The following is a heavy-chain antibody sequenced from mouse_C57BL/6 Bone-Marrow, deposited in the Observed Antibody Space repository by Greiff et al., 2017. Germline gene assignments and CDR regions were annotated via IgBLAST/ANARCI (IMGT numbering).Heavy chain of an antibody. CDR3: ARGDNWDGFAY. J-gene: IGHJ3*01. D-gene: IGHD4-1*01. CDR2: IYPRDGST. Sequence: QVQLQQSGPELVKPGASVKLSCKASGYTFTSYDINWVKQRPGQGLEWIGLIYPRDGSTKYNEKFKGKATLTVDTSSSTAYMELHSLTSEDAAVYFCARGDNWDGFAYWGQGTLVTVSA. CDR1: GYTFTSYD. V-gene: IGHV1-85*01.